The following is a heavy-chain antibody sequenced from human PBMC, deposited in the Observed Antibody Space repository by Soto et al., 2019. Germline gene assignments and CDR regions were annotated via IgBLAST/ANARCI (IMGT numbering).Heavy chain of an antibody. V-gene: IGHV5-51*01. CDR3: ARHGDSSGWTAYNRFDP. Sequence: VASLKISCRGSGDSFTIYWIGWVRQMPWKGLEWMGIIYPGDSDTRYSPSFQGQVTISADKSISTAYLQWSSLKASDTAMYYCARHGDSSGWTAYNRFDPWGQGTLVTVSS. CDR2: IYPGDSDT. CDR1: GDSFTIYW. D-gene: IGHD6-19*01. J-gene: IGHJ5*02.